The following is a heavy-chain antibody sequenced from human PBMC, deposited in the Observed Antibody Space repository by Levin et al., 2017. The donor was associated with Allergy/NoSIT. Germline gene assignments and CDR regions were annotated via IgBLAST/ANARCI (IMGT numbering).Heavy chain of an antibody. V-gene: IGHV3-30-3*01. J-gene: IGHJ3*02. D-gene: IGHD2-15*01. Sequence: PGESLKISCAASGFTFSSYAMHWVRQAPGKGLEWVAVISYDGSNKYYADSVKGRFTISRDNSKNTLYLQMNSLRAEDTAVYYCAREAVVVVAATQTYGAFDIWGQGTMVTVSS. CDR3: AREAVVVVAATQTYGAFDI. CDR1: GFTFSSYA. CDR2: ISYDGSNK.